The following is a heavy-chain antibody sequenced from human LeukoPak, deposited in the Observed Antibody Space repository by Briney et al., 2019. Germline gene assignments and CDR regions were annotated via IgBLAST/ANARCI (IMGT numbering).Heavy chain of an antibody. D-gene: IGHD5-18*01. CDR3: ARDPAPFSYGQYSADY. J-gene: IGHJ4*02. CDR2: IYYSGST. Sequence: SETLSLTCTVSGGSISSGDYYWSWIRQPPGKGLEWIGYIYYSGSTYYNPSLKSRVTISVDTSKNQFSLKLSSVTAADTAVYYCARDPAPFSYGQYSADYWGQGTLVTVSS. V-gene: IGHV4-30-4*01. CDR1: GGSISSGDYY.